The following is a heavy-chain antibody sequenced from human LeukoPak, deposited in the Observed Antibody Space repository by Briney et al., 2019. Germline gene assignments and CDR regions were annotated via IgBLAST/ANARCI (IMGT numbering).Heavy chain of an antibody. V-gene: IGHV7-4-1*02. CDR2: INTNTGNP. CDR1: GYTFTSYT. J-gene: IGHJ4*02. CDR3: ARDGSGSYWNRVVDY. D-gene: IGHD1-26*01. Sequence: ASVKVSCKASGYTFTSYTMNWVRQAPGQGLEWMGWINTNTGNPTYAQGFTGRFVFSLDTSVSTAYLQISSLEAEDTAVYYCARDGSGSYWNRVVDYWGQGTLVTVSS.